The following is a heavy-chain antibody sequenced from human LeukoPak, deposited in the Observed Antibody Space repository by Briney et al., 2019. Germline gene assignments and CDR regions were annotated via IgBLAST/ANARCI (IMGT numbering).Heavy chain of an antibody. CDR1: GGSISGYY. Sequence: SETLSLTCTVSGGSISGYYWSWIRQPPGKGLEWIGFIFFRGSTNYNPSLTSQVTMSVNTSKNHFSLKLSSVTAADTAVYYCARHEGDDFWTAFPNYNYALDVWGKGTTVTVSS. J-gene: IGHJ6*04. V-gene: IGHV4-59*08. CDR2: IFFRGST. CDR3: ARHEGDDFWTAFPNYNYALDV. D-gene: IGHD3/OR15-3a*01.